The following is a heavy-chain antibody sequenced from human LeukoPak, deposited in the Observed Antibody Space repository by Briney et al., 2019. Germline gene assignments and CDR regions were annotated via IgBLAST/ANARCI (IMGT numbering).Heavy chain of an antibody. J-gene: IGHJ4*02. CDR2: ISAYNGNT. CDR3: AREFRGGLLWFGDQAPFDY. D-gene: IGHD3-10*01. V-gene: IGHV1-18*01. Sequence: GASVKVSCMASGYTFTSYGISWVRQAPGQGLEGMGWISAYNGNTNYAQKLQGRVTMTTDTSTSTAYMELRSLRSDDTAVYYCAREFRGGLLWFGDQAPFDYWGQGTLVTVSS. CDR1: GYTFTSYG.